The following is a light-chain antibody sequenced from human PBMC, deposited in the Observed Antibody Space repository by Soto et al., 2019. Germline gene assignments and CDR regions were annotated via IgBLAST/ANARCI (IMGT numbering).Light chain of an antibody. CDR1: QSVSDS. V-gene: IGKV3-15*01. CDR3: QQYNSWPPYT. Sequence: EIVMTQSPATLSVSPGERATLSCRASQSVSDSVAWYQQKPGQAPRLLIFGASIRATGIPVRFSGSGSGTEFTLTISSLQSEDFAVYYCQQYNSWPPYTFGQGTKVDIK. J-gene: IGKJ2*01. CDR2: GAS.